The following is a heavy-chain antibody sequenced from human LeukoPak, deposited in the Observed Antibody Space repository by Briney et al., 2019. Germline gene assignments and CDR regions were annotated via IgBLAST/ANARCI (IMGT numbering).Heavy chain of an antibody. CDR2: VNPNSGNS. CDR3: VRGTPYCSSASCYNY. V-gene: IGHV1-8*01. CDR1: GCDFSSFD. J-gene: IGHJ4*02. D-gene: IGHD2-2*02. Sequence: ASVKVSCKASGCDFSSFDVNWVRQAPGQGLEWMGWVNPNSGNSGYAQKFQGRVTMTRNTSINTACMELINLQSDDTAVYYCVRGTPYCSSASCYNYWGQGSLVTVSS.